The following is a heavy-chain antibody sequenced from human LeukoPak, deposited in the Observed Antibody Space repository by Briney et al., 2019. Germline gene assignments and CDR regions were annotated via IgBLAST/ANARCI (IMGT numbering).Heavy chain of an antibody. D-gene: IGHD3/OR15-3a*01. J-gene: IGHJ4*02. CDR2: INPNSGGT. V-gene: IGHV1-2*02. Sequence: ASVKVSCKASGYTFTGYYMYWVRQAPGQGLEWMGWINPNSGGTNYAQKFQGRVTMTRDTSISTAYMELSRLRSDDTAVYYCARDLGWLLYGSFDYWGQGTLVTVSS. CDR3: ARDLGWLLYGSFDY. CDR1: GYTFTGYY.